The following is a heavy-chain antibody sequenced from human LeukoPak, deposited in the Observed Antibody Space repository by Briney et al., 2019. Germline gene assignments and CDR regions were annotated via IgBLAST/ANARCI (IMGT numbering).Heavy chain of an antibody. CDR3: ARGGRVVVTAIQRPNEGYYFDY. CDR2: IIPILGIA. V-gene: IGHV1-69*04. Sequence: ASVKVSCKASGGTFSSYAISWVRQATGQGLEWMGRIIPILGIANYAQKFQGRVTITADKSTSTAYMELSSLRSEDTAVYYCARGGRVVVTAIQRPNEGYYFDYWGQGTLVTVSS. D-gene: IGHD2-21*02. J-gene: IGHJ4*02. CDR1: GGTFSSYA.